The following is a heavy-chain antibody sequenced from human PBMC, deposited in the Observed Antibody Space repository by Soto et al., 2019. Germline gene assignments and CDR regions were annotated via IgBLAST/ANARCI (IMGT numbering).Heavy chain of an antibody. J-gene: IGHJ6*02. D-gene: IGHD3-3*01. CDR3: ARDQYFDYRHGMDV. CDR1: GFNFNTFG. CDR2: VWSDGENK. V-gene: IGHV3-33*01. Sequence: QVQLVESGGGVVQPGRSLRLSCAASGFNFNTFGMHWVRQAPGKGLQWVAVVWSDGENKFYPDSAKGRFTISRDNSKNTLYLQLSGLRVEDTVVYYCARDQYFDYRHGMDVWGQGTTVAVSS.